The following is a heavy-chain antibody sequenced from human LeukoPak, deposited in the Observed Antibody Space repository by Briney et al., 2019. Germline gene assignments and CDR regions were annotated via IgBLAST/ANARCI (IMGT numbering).Heavy chain of an antibody. V-gene: IGHV1-8*01. J-gene: IGHJ5*02. D-gene: IGHD3-10*01. CDR2: MNPNSGNT. CDR1: GYTFIDYD. Sequence: GASVKVSCKTSGYTFIDYDINWVRQATGQGLEWMGWMNPNSGNTGYAQKFQGRVTMTRDTSITTAYMELSSLRSDDTAVYYCVRLMVRGVTGPWGQGAPVTVSS. CDR3: VRLMVRGVTGP.